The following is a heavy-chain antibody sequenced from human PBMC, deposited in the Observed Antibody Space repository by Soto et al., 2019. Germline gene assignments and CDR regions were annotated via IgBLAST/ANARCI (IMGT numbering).Heavy chain of an antibody. J-gene: IGHJ2*01. Sequence: QVQLQESGPGLVKPSQTLSLTCTVSGGSISSGDNYWSWIRQPPGKGLEWIGYIYYSGSAYYNPSLKSRLTISVDTSKNQLSLKLSSVTAADTAVYYCARRMEGYCGGGSCLRNWYFDLWGRGTLVTVSS. CDR1: GGSISSGDNY. CDR2: IYYSGSA. D-gene: IGHD2-15*01. V-gene: IGHV4-30-4*08. CDR3: ARRMEGYCGGGSCLRNWYFDL.